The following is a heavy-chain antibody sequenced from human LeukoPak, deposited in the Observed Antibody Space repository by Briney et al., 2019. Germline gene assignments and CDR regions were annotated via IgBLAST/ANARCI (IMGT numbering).Heavy chain of an antibody. V-gene: IGHV6-1*01. D-gene: IGHD6-13*01. J-gene: IGHJ4*02. CDR1: GDSVSSNSAA. Sequence: SQTLSLTCAISGDSVSSNSAAWNWIRQSPSRGLEWLGRTYYRSKWYNDYAVSVKSRITINPDTSKNQFSLQLNSVTPEDTAVYYCARSPRTYSSSWYPVPYFDYWGQGTLVTVSS. CDR3: ARSPRTYSSSWYPVPYFDY. CDR2: TYYRSKWYN.